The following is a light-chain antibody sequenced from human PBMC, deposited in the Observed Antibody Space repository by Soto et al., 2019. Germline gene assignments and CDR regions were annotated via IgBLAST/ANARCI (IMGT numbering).Light chain of an antibody. CDR1: SSDVGDYKY. CDR2: DVT. V-gene: IGLV2-11*01. J-gene: IGLJ3*02. Sequence: QSVLTQPRSVSGSPGQSVTISCTGTSSDVGDYKYVSWYQHHPGKAPKLLIYDVTHRPSGVPDRFSGSKSGNTASLTISGLQAEDDADYYCCSYALTAQFGGGTQLTVL. CDR3: CSYALTAQ.